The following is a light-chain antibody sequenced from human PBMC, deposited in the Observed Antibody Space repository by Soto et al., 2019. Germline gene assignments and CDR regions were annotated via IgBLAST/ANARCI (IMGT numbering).Light chain of an antibody. J-gene: IGLJ1*01. CDR1: SSDVGGYNY. V-gene: IGLV2-14*01. CDR2: DVS. Sequence: QSALTQPASVSGSPGQSITISCTGTSSDVGGYNYVSWYQQHPGKAPKLVIYDVSNRPSGVSNRFSGSKSGNTASLTLSGLQAEDEADYYCNSYTSSSTYVFGTGTKVTVL. CDR3: NSYTSSSTYV.